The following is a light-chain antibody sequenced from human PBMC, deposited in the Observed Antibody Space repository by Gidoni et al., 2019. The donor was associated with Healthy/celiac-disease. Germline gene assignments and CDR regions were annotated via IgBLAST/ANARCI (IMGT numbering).Light chain of an antibody. Sequence: SSLLPQPPSVSVAPGKPARITCGGNNIGSKSVHWYQQKPGQAPVLVVYDDSDRPSGIPERFSGSNSGNTATLTISRVEAGDEADYYCQVWDSSSDHPSWVFGGGTKLTVL. V-gene: IGLV3-21*03. CDR3: QVWDSSSDHPSWV. CDR1: NIGSKS. J-gene: IGLJ3*02. CDR2: DDS.